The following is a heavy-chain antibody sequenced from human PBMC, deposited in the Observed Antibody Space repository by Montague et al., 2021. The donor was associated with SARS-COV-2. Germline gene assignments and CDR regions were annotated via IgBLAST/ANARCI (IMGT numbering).Heavy chain of an antibody. CDR2: ISWNSGSI. J-gene: IGHJ3*02. CDR1: GFTFDDYA. Sequence: SLRLSCAASGFTFDDYAMHWVRQAPGKGLEWVSGISWNSGSIGYADSVKGRFTISRDNAKNSLYLQMNSLRAEDTALYYCAKFPQRNYDILIDDAFDIWGQGTMVTVS. D-gene: IGHD3-9*01. V-gene: IGHV3-9*01. CDR3: AKFPQRNYDILIDDAFDI.